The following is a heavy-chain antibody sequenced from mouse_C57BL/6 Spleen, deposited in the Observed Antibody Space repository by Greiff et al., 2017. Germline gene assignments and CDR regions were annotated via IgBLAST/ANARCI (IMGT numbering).Heavy chain of an antibody. CDR2: ISDGGSYT. Sequence: EVHLVESGGGLVKPGGSLKLSCAASGFTFSSYAMSWVRQTPEKRLEWVATISDGGSYTYYPDNVKGRFTISRDNAKNNLYLQMSHLKSEDSAVYYCARDKEPTIVTLYAMDYWGQGTSVTVSS. CDR3: ARDKEPTIVTLYAMDY. V-gene: IGHV5-4*01. J-gene: IGHJ4*01. D-gene: IGHD2-5*01. CDR1: GFTFSSYA.